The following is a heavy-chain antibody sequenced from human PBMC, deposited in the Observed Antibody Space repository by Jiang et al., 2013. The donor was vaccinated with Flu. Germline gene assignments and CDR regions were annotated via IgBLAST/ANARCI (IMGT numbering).Heavy chain of an antibody. CDR3: AREPSSGWLSYYGMDV. CDR2: TYYRSKWYN. J-gene: IGHJ6*02. V-gene: IGHV6-1*01. D-gene: IGHD6-19*01. Sequence: SRGLEWLGRTYYRSKWYNDYAVSVKSRITINPDTSKNQFSLQLNSVTPEDTAVYYCAREPSSGWLSYYGMDVWGQGTTVTVSS.